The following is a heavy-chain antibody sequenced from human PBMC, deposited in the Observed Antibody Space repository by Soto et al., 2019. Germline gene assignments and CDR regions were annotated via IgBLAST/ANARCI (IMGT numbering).Heavy chain of an antibody. CDR3: ARGRLVPAVNFDY. CDR1: GDSISSGGFS. J-gene: IGHJ4*02. D-gene: IGHD2-2*01. Sequence: QPQLQESGSGLVKPSQTLSLTCAVSGDSISSGGFSWSWIRQPPGKGLEWIGYIYHSGTSFYNPSLKSRVTPSVDGSKNQFSLKVNSVTAADTAVYYCARGRLVPAVNFDYWGLGTLVTVSS. V-gene: IGHV4-30-2*01. CDR2: IYHSGTS.